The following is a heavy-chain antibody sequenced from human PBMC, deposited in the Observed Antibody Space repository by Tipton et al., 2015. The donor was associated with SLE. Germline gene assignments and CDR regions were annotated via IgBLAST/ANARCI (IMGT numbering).Heavy chain of an antibody. J-gene: IGHJ4*02. CDR1: GFTFSSYA. CDR2: ISYDGSNK. V-gene: IGHV3-30*04. D-gene: IGHD5-12*01. Sequence: SLRLPCAASGFTFSSYAMHWVRQAPGKGLEWVAVISYDGSNKYYADSVKGRFTISRDNSKNTLYLQMNSLRAEDTAVYYCARDIVATIGGHFDYWGQGPLVTVSS. CDR3: ARDIVATIGGHFDY.